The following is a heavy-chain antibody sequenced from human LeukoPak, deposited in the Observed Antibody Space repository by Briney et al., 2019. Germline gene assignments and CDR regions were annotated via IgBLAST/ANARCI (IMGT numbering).Heavy chain of an antibody. CDR1: GYTFTAYY. CDR3: ARAGDSSSWDNWFDP. CDR2: INPNSGGT. Sequence: ASVKVSCKASGYTFTAYYMHWVRQAPGQGLEWMGWINPNSGGTNYAQKFQGRVTMTRDTSISTAYMELSRLRSDDTAAYYCARAGDSSSWDNWFDPWGQGTLVTVSS. V-gene: IGHV1-2*02. D-gene: IGHD6-13*01. J-gene: IGHJ5*02.